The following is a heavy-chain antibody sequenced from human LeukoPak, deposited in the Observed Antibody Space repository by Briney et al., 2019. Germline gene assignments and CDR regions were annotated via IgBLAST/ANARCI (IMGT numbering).Heavy chain of an antibody. CDR3: ARVSSSGWRNDTYHFDS. CDR2: INPNSRGT. Sequence: ASVKVSCKASGNTFIGYYMHWVRQAPGQGLEWMGWINPNSRGTNYPQTFQGRVTMTRDTSINTVYMELSRLRSDDTAVSYCARVSSSGWRNDTYHFDSWGLGTLVTVSS. J-gene: IGHJ4*02. D-gene: IGHD6-19*01. CDR1: GNTFIGYY. V-gene: IGHV1-2*02.